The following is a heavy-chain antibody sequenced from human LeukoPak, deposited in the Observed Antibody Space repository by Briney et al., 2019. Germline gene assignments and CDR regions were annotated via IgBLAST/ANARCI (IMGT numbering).Heavy chain of an antibody. CDR1: GGTFSSYA. D-gene: IGHD4-17*01. Sequence: SVKVSCKASGGTFSSYAISWVRQAPGQGLEWMGGIIPIFGTANYAQKFQGRVTITADESTSTAHMELSSLRSEDTAVYYCAREGDYGDYGDYWGQGTLVTVSS. V-gene: IGHV1-69*13. CDR2: IIPIFGTA. J-gene: IGHJ4*02. CDR3: AREGDYGDYGDY.